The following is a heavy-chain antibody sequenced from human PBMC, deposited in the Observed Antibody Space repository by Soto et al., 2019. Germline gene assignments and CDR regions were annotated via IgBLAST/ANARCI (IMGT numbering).Heavy chain of an antibody. D-gene: IGHD3-10*01. CDR3: AGSFSGRGGMDV. Sequence: SQTLSLTCAISGDSVSSNSAAWNWIRQSPSRGLEWLGRTYYRSKWYNDYAVSVKSRLTINPDTSKHQFSLQLNSATPEDTAVYYCAGSFSGRGGMDVWGQGTSVTVSS. J-gene: IGHJ6*02. V-gene: IGHV6-1*01. CDR1: GDSVSSNSAA. CDR2: TYYRSKWYN.